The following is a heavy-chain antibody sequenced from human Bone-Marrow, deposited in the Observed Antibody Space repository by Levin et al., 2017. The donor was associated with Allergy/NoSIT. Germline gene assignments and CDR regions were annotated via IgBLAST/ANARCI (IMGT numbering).Heavy chain of an antibody. CDR2: INHAGTT. Sequence: ASETLSLTCGVSGGSFSGFYWSWIRQTPGKGLQWIGEINHAGTTNSEPSLKSRVTMSVDSSKMQFSLNLTSVTAADTAVYYCARGARYSILGPQNWYFDLWGRGALVTVSS. D-gene: IGHD3-9*01. CDR3: ARGARYSILGPQNWYFDL. CDR1: GGSFSGFY. J-gene: IGHJ2*01. V-gene: IGHV4-34*01.